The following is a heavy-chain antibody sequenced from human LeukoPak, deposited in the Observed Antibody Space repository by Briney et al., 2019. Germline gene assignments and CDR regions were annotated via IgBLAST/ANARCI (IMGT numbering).Heavy chain of an antibody. CDR2: IKSKTDGGTT. D-gene: IGHD3-3*01. CDR1: GFTFSNAW. J-gene: IGHJ3*02. V-gene: IGHV3-15*01. Sequence: PGGSLRLSCAASGFTFSNAWMSWVRQAPGKGLEWVGRIKSKTDGGTTDYAAPVKGRFTISRDDSKNTLYLQMNSLKTEDTAVYYCTTPRGTLTIFGVDDAFDIWGQGTMVTVSS. CDR3: TTPRGTLTIFGVDDAFDI.